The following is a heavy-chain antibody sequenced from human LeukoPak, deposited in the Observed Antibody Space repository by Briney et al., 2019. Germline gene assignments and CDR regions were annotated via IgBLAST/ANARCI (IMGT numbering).Heavy chain of an antibody. Sequence: GGSLRLSCAASGFTVSTNYMSWVRQAPGKGLEWVSVIYSGGTTYYADSVKGRFSISRDNSKNTLELQMNSLRAEDTAVYYCARYDYGRSGFDYWGQGTLVTVSS. J-gene: IGHJ4*02. CDR1: GFTVSTNY. D-gene: IGHD5-12*01. V-gene: IGHV3-66*01. CDR2: IYSGGTT. CDR3: ARYDYGRSGFDY.